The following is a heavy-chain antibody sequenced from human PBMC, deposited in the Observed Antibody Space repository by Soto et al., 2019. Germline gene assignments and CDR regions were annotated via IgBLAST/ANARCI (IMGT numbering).Heavy chain of an antibody. Sequence: EVQLVESGGGLVKPGGSLRLSCAASGFTFSSYSMNWVRQAPGKGLEWVSSISSSSSYIYYADSVKGRFTISRDNAKKSLYLQMNSLRAEDTAVYYCARMVSQRYYYYGMDVWGQGTTVTVSS. J-gene: IGHJ6*02. CDR3: ARMVSQRYYYYGMDV. CDR2: ISSSSSYI. V-gene: IGHV3-21*01. D-gene: IGHD6-25*01. CDR1: GFTFSSYS.